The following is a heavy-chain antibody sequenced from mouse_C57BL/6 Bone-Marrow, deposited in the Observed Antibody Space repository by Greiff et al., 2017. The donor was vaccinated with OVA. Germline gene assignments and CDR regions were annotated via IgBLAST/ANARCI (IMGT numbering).Heavy chain of an antibody. CDR1: GFSFTSYG. CDR2: IWRGGST. CDR3: AKMRGTSYWYFDV. D-gene: IGHD2-14*01. V-gene: IGHV2-5*01. Sequence: VMLVESGPGLVQPSQSLSITCTVSGFSFTSYGVHWVRQSPGKGLEWLGVIWRGGSTDYNAAFMSRLSITKDNSKSQVFFKMNSLQADDTAIYYCAKMRGTSYWYFDVWGTGTTVTVSS. J-gene: IGHJ1*03.